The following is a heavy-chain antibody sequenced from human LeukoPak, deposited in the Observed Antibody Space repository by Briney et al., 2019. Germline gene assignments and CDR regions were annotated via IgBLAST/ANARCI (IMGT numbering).Heavy chain of an antibody. J-gene: IGHJ4*02. V-gene: IGHV4-59*08. CDR3: ARFRSYFDY. CDR1: GGSISSYY. Sequence: PSETLSLTCTVSGGSISSYYWSWIRQPPGKGLEWIGNIYYSGSTNYNPSLKSRVTISVDTSKNQFSLNLSSVTAADTAVYYCARFRSYFDYWGQGTLVTVSS. CDR2: IYYSGST.